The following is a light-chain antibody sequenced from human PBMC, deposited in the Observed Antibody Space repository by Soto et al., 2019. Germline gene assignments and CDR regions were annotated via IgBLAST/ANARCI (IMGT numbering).Light chain of an antibody. CDR3: QQYYRYPRT. CDR1: QGISRY. V-gene: IGKV1-8*01. CDR2: AAS. Sequence: IRVSQGQSSRSRSTRYHDNNTCRASQGISRYLAWYQQKPGKAPKLLIYAASTLQSGVPSRFSGSGSGTQVTLTISCLQSADFAMYYCQQYYRYPRTFGQGTRWIS. J-gene: IGKJ1*01.